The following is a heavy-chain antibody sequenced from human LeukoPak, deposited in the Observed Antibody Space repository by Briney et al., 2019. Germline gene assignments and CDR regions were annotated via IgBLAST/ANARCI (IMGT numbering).Heavy chain of an antibody. CDR1: GGTFGSYT. Sequence: ASVKVSCKASGGTFGSYTISWVRQAPGQGLEWMGRIITILGIANYAQKFQGRVTITADKSTSTAYMELSSLRSEDTAVYYCARGDILTGYYKYYYYYYMDVWGKGTTVTVSS. CDR3: ARGDILTGYYKYYYYYYMDV. J-gene: IGHJ6*03. V-gene: IGHV1-69*02. D-gene: IGHD3-9*01. CDR2: IITILGIA.